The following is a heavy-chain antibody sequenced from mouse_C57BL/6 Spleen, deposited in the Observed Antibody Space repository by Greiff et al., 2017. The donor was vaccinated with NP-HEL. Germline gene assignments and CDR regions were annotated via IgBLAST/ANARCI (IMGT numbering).Heavy chain of an antibody. CDR1: GYTFTSYG. CDR3: ARRDYAMDY. CDR2: IYPRSGNT. Sequence: QVQLKESGAELARPGASVKLSCKASGYTFTSYGISWVKQRTGQGLEWIGEIYPRSGNTYYNEKFKGKAKLTADKSSITAYMALRSLTSEDSAVYFCARRDYAMDYWGQGTSVTVSS. V-gene: IGHV1-81*01. J-gene: IGHJ4*01.